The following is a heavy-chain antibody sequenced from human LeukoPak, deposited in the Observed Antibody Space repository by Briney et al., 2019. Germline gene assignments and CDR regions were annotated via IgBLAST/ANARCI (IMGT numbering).Heavy chain of an antibody. CDR1: SGSISSYTHY. D-gene: IGHD6-6*01. CDR2: IDFTRGM. V-gene: IGHV4-39*02. Sequence: SQTLSLTCTVSSGSISSYTHYWGWIRHPPVKGLDWIATIDFTRGMYYNPSPKSPGTISIDSSKNHFSLKLTSVITGDTATYYCASTSSSTPWSDRWSQATLVTV. J-gene: IGHJ5*02. CDR3: ASTSSSTPWSDR.